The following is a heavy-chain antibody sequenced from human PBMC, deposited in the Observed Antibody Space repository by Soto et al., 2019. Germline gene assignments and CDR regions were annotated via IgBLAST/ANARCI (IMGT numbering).Heavy chain of an antibody. CDR3: ARGGISHWAYFYYMDV. D-gene: IGHD2-21*01. Sequence: SETLSLTCVVSGGSLSDYFCSWIRQPPGMALEWIGEINHLGSINYNPSLKSRVTMSVDTSKNQFSLTLNSVTAADTATYYCARGGISHWAYFYYMDVWDRGTTVTVSS. CDR1: GGSLSDYF. CDR2: INHLGSI. V-gene: IGHV4-34*01. J-gene: IGHJ6*03.